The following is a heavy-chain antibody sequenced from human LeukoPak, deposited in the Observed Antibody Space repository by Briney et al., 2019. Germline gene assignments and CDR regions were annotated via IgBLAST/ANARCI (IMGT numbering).Heavy chain of an antibody. CDR2: IYYSGST. V-gene: IGHV4-39*01. D-gene: IGHD3-9*01. J-gene: IGHJ3*02. CDR3: ARHTTYYDILTGTNDAFDI. CDR1: GGSISSSSYY. Sequence: SETLSLTCTVSGGSISSSSYYWGWIRQPPGKGLEWIGSIYYSGSTYYNPSLKSRVTISVDTSKNQFSLKLSSVTAADTAVYYCARHTTYYDILTGTNDAFDIWGQGTMVTVSS.